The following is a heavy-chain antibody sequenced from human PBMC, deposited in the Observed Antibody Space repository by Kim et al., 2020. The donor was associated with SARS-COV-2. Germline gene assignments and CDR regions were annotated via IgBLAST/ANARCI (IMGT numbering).Heavy chain of an antibody. Sequence: SETLSLTCTVSGGSISSSSYYWGWIRQPPGKGLEWIGSIYYSGSTYYNPSLKSRVTISVDTSKNQFSLKLSSVTAADTAVYYCARRGRMGYCSGGSCYAPRQNQDYWGQGTLVTVSS. CDR2: IYYSGST. V-gene: IGHV4-39*01. CDR3: ARRGRMGYCSGGSCYAPRQNQDY. D-gene: IGHD2-15*01. CDR1: GGSISSSSYY. J-gene: IGHJ4*02.